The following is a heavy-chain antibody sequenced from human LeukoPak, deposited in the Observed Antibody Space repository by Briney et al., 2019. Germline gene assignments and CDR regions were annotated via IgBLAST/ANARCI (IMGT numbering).Heavy chain of an antibody. CDR1: GYTFTGYY. CDR2: INPNSGGT. V-gene: IGHV1-2*02. CDR3: ARLGSGAMKDAFDI. D-gene: IGHD3-10*01. Sequence: RASVKVSCKASGYTFTGYYMHWVRQAPGQGLEWMGWINPNSGGTNYAQKFQGRVTMTRDTSISTAYMELSRLRSDDTAVYYCARLGSGAMKDAFDIWGQGTMVTVSS. J-gene: IGHJ3*02.